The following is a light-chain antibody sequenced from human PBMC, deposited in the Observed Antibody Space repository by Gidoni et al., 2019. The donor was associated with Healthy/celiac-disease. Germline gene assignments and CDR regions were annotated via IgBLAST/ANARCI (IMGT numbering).Light chain of an antibody. CDR1: SSDVGGYNY. CDR3: SSYAGSNNFVV. Sequence: QSALTQPPSASGSPGQSVTISCTGTSSDVGGYNYVYWYQQHPGKAPKLMIYEVSKRTSGVPDRFSGSKSGNTASLTVSGLQAEDEADYYCSSYAGSNNFVVFGGGTKLTVL. V-gene: IGLV2-8*01. CDR2: EVS. J-gene: IGLJ2*01.